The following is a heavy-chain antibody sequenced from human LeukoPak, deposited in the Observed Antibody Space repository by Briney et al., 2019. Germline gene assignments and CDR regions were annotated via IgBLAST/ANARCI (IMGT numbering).Heavy chain of an antibody. CDR1: GFTFSSYW. Sequence: GGSLRLSCAASGFTFSSYWMHWVRQAPGKGLVWVSRINSDGSSTRYADSVKGRFTISRDNAKNTLYLQMNSLRAEDTAVYYCARDFVDTAMEDYFDYWGQGTLVTVSS. CDR2: INSDGSST. J-gene: IGHJ4*02. CDR3: ARDFVDTAMEDYFDY. V-gene: IGHV3-74*01. D-gene: IGHD5-18*01.